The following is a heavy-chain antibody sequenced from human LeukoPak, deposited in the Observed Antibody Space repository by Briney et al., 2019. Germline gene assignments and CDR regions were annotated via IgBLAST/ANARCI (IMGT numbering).Heavy chain of an antibody. CDR2: ISYTGSA. V-gene: IGHV4-59*01. D-gene: IGHD5-18*01. CDR1: GGSISGYY. CDR3: ARDKQPGDY. Sequence: SETLSLTCTVAGGSISGYYWNWIRQPPGKGLEWIGYISYTGSADYNPSLKSRVTISVDTSKNQFSLKVTSLTAADTAVYYCARDKQPGDYWGQGTLVTVSS. J-gene: IGHJ4*02.